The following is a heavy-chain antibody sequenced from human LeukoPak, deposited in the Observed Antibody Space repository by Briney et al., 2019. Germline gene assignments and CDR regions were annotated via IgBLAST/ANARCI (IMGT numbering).Heavy chain of an antibody. CDR2: FDPEGGET. Sequence: ASVKVSCKVSGYTLTELSMHWVRQAPGKGLEWMGGFDPEGGETIYAQKFQGRVTMTEDTSTDTAYMELSSLRSEDTAVYYCATFPRSPYYDFWAGGYYFDYWGQGTLVTVSS. V-gene: IGHV1-24*01. J-gene: IGHJ4*02. D-gene: IGHD3-3*01. CDR1: GYTLTELS. CDR3: ATFPRSPYYDFWAGGYYFDY.